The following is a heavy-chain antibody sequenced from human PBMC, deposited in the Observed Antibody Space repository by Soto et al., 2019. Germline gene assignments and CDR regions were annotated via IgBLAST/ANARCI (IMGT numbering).Heavy chain of an antibody. V-gene: IGHV4-38-2*02. CDR1: GFRMCVTDF. CDR3: AKDSSGFDP. Sequence: HSGTLALSCAVCGFRMCVTDFWVWIRQPPGKGLEWLGSMYHNGDTRYNPSLKTPVTISVDTSKNQFTLRVTSVTAADTAVYFCAKDSSGFDPWSQGTLVTVSS. D-gene: IGHD6-25*01. J-gene: IGHJ5*02. CDR2: MYHNGDT.